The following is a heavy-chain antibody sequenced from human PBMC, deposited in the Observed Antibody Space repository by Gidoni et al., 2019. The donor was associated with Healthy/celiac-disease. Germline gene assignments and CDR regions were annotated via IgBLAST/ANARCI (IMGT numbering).Heavy chain of an antibody. V-gene: IGHV3-11*05. Sequence: VQLVESGGGLVKRGASLRLSCVPPGFTFSDYYMSWTRQAPGKRLGWVSYISSRSSYTNDADSVKGRFTISRDNAKNAQYLQMNSLRAEDTAVYYCARAVEQWLMNPPFLDYWGQGTLVTVSS. D-gene: IGHD6-19*01. CDR3: ARAVEQWLMNPPFLDY. J-gene: IGHJ4*02. CDR2: ISSRSSYT. CDR1: GFTFSDYY.